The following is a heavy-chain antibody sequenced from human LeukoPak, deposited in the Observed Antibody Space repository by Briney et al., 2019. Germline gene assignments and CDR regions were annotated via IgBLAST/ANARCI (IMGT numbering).Heavy chain of an antibody. CDR1: GGSFSGYY. CDR3: GSGSYYSHFDY. D-gene: IGHD3-10*01. CDR2: INHSGST. V-gene: IGHV4-34*01. J-gene: IGHJ4*02. Sequence: SETLSLTCAVYGGSFSGYYWSWIRQPPGEGLEWIGEINHSGSTNYNPSLKSRVTISVDTSKNQFSLKLSSVTAADTAVYYCGSGSYYSHFDYWGQGTLVTVSS.